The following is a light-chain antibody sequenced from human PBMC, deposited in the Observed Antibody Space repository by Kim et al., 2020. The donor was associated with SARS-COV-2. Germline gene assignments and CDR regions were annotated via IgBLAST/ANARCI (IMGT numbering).Light chain of an antibody. V-gene: IGLV3-1*01. J-gene: IGLJ2*01. CDR3: QAWDSSTAGV. Sequence: SYELTQPPSVSVSPGQTASITCSGDKLGEKFACWYQQKPGQSPVLVTYQDSKRPSGIPERFSGSNSGNTATLTISGTQAMDEADYYCQAWDSSTAGVFGGGTQLTVL. CDR1: KLGEKF. CDR2: QDS.